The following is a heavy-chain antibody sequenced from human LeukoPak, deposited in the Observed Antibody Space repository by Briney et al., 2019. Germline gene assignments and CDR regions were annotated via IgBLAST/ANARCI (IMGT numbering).Heavy chain of an antibody. CDR3: ARLIYAIPYYYYGMDV. J-gene: IGHJ6*02. CDR1: GYTFTSYG. D-gene: IGHD2-21*01. V-gene: IGHV1-18*01. Sequence: ASVKVSCKASGYTFTSYGISWVRQAPGQGLEWMGWISAYNGNTNYAQKLQGRVTMTTDTSTSTAYMELRSLRSDDTAVYYCARLIYAIPYYYYGMDVWGQGTTVTVSS. CDR2: ISAYNGNT.